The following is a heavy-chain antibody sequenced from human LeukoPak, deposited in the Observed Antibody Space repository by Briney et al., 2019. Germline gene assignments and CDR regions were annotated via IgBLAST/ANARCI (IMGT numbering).Heavy chain of an antibody. V-gene: IGHV4-38-2*01. J-gene: IGHJ4*02. Sequence: KSPETLSLTCAVSGYSISSGYYWGWIRQPPGKGLEWIGSIYHSGSTYYNPSLKSRVTISVDTSKNQFSLKLSSVTAADTAVYYCARHYQRTGLFDYWGQGTLVTVSS. D-gene: IGHD2-2*01. CDR3: ARHYQRTGLFDY. CDR2: IYHSGST. CDR1: GYSISSGYY.